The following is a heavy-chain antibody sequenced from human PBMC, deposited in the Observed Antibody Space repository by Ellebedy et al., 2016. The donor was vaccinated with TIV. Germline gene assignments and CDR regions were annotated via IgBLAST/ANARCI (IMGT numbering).Heavy chain of an antibody. CDR3: AKGRVWYGDAVNS. CDR1: GFSFSTYA. Sequence: PGGSLRLSCAASGFSFSTYAMIWVRQAPGKGLEWVSSASDGGHGTDYAASVEGRFTISRDHSQSTIYLQMDSLRADDTAVYYCAKGRVWYGDAVNSWGPGTRVTVSS. CDR2: ASDGGHGT. J-gene: IGHJ4*02. V-gene: IGHV3-23*01. D-gene: IGHD3-10*01.